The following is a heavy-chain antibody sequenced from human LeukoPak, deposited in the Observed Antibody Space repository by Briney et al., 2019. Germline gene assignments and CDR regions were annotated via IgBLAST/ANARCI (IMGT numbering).Heavy chain of an antibody. CDR1: GGSISSYY. CDR2: ICTSGST. Sequence: SETLSLTCTVSGGSISSYYWSWIRQPAGKGLEWIGRICTSGSTNYNPSLKSRVTMSVDTSKNQFSLKLSSVTAADTAVYYCARTDYDNKWRVWWYFDLWGRGTLVTVSS. D-gene: IGHD3-22*01. J-gene: IGHJ2*01. CDR3: ARTDYDNKWRVWWYFDL. V-gene: IGHV4-4*07.